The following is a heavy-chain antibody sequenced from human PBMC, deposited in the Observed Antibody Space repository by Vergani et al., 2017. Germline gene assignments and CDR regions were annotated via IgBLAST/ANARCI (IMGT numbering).Heavy chain of an antibody. CDR2: IIPIFGTA. D-gene: IGHD7-27*01. J-gene: IGHJ4*02. CDR1: GGTFSSYA. V-gene: IGHV1-69*06. CDR3: ARDGDELGSQGGYYFDY. Sequence: QVQLVQSGAEVKKPGSSVKVSCKASGGTFSSYAISWVRQAPGQGLEWMGGIIPIFGTANYAQKFPGRVTITADKSTSTAYMELSSLRSEDTAVYYCARDGDELGSQGGYYFDYWGQGTLVTVSS.